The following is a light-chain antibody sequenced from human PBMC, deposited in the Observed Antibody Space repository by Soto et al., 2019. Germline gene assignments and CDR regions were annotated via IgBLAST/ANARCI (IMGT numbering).Light chain of an antibody. CDR1: RSNIGDNA. J-gene: IGLJ2*01. CDR3: AAWDESLNGVV. CDR2: YDD. Sequence: QLVLTQPPSVSEAPRQRVTISCSGSRSNIGDNAVNWYQQLPGKAPKLLIYYDDLLPSGVSDRFSGSKSGTSASLAISGLQSEDEADYYCAAWDESLNGVVFGGGTQLTVL. V-gene: IGLV1-36*01.